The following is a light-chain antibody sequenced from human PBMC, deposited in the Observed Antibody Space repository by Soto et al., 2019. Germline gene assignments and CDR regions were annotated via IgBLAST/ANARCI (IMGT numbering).Light chain of an antibody. J-gene: IGKJ4*01. CDR1: QSLLHSNGYNY. CDR2: LGS. V-gene: IGKV2-28*01. Sequence: DIVMTQSPLSLPVTPGEPGSISCRSSQSLLHSNGYNYLDWYLQKPGQSPQLLIYLGSNRASGVPDRFSGSGSGTHFTLKISRVEAEDVWVYYCMQALQTPLTFGGGTKVEIK. CDR3: MQALQTPLT.